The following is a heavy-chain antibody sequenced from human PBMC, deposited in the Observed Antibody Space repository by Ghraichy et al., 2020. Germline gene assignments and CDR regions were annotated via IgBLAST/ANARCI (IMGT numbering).Heavy chain of an antibody. CDR1: GGSFSGYY. CDR3: ARATIRDGMDV. J-gene: IGHJ6*02. D-gene: IGHD5-12*01. Sequence: GSLRLSCAVYGGSFSGYYWTWIRQPPGKGLEWIGEINHSGGTNHNPSLKSRVTISIATSKNQFSLRLNYVTAADTAIYYCARATIRDGMDVWGQGTTVTVSS. CDR2: INHSGGT. V-gene: IGHV4-34*01.